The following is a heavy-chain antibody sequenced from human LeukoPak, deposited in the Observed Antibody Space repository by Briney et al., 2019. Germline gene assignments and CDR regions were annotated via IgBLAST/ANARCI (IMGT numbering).Heavy chain of an antibody. CDR2: IYHSGNT. J-gene: IGHJ3*02. D-gene: IGHD3-9*01. Sequence: SETLSLTCTVSDYSISSAYYWGWIRQPPGKGLEWIGSIYHSGNTYYNPSLKSRVTIPVDTSNNRFSLKLSSVTAADTAVYYCARGFDGPNAFDIWGQGTMVTVSS. CDR1: DYSISSAYY. CDR3: ARGFDGPNAFDI. V-gene: IGHV4-38-2*02.